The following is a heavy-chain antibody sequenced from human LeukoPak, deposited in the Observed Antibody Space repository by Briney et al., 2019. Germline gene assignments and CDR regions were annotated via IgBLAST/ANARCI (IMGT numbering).Heavy chain of an antibody. CDR2: IGGSGGST. CDR1: GFTFSSYA. CDR3: AKRGAEVGTTIAPGDY. J-gene: IGHJ4*02. Sequence: GGSLRLSCAASGFTFSSYAMSWVRQAPGKGLEWVSAIGGSGGSTYYADSVKGRFTISRDSSKNTLYLQMNSLRAEDTAVYYCAKRGAEVGTTIAPGDYWGQGSLVTVSS. V-gene: IGHV3-23*01. D-gene: IGHD1-26*01.